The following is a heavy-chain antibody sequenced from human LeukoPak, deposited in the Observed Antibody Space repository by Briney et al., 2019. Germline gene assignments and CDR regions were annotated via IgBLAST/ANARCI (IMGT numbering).Heavy chain of an antibody. CDR3: ARRLRRNYFDY. V-gene: IGHV3-48*04. Sequence: PGGSLRLSCAGSGFTLSRYSMNWVRQAPGKGLEWVSYISSSGSTIYYADSVKGRFTISRDNAKNSLYLQMNSLRAEDTAVYYCARRLRRNYFDYWGQGTLVTVSS. D-gene: IGHD4-17*01. CDR1: GFTLSRYS. J-gene: IGHJ4*02. CDR2: ISSSGSTI.